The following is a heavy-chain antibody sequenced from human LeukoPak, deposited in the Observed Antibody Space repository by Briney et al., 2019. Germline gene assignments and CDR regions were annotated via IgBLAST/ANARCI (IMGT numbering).Heavy chain of an antibody. Sequence: SETLSLTCTVSGGSLSSGSYYWSWIRQPARKGLEWIGRIYTSGSPNYNPSLTSRVTISVDTSKNQFSLKLSSVTAADTAVYYCAKEAAGGPRSFDPWGQGTLVTVSS. V-gene: IGHV4-61*02. J-gene: IGHJ5*02. CDR3: AKEAAGGPRSFDP. CDR1: GGSLSSGSYY. D-gene: IGHD6-13*01. CDR2: IYTSGSP.